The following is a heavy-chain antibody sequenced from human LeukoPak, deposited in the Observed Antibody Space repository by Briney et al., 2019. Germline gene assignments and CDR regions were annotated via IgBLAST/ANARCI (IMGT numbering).Heavy chain of an antibody. Sequence: GGSLRLSCAASGFTFSNYAMSWVRQAPGKGLEWASSINNRGGSTYYADSVKGRFTISRDNSKNSLYLQINSLRAEDTAVYYCARVGFGEYWGQGTLVTVSS. J-gene: IGHJ4*02. CDR2: INNRGGST. CDR3: ARVGFGEY. D-gene: IGHD3-10*01. CDR1: GFTFSNYA. V-gene: IGHV3-23*01.